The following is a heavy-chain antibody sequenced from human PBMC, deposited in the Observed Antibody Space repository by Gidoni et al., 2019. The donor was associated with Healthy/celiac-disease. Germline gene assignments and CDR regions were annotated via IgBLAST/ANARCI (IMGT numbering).Heavy chain of an antibody. CDR2: IIPIFGTA. CDR3: ELKAYEYSSSSFDY. Sequence: QVQLVQSGAEVKKPGSSVKVSCKASGGTFRSYAISWVRQAPGQGLEWMGGIIPIFGTANYAQKFQGRVTITADESTSTAYMELSSLRSEDTAVYYCELKAYEYSSSSFDYWGQGTLVTVSS. J-gene: IGHJ4*02. CDR1: GGTFRSYA. D-gene: IGHD6-6*01. V-gene: IGHV1-69*01.